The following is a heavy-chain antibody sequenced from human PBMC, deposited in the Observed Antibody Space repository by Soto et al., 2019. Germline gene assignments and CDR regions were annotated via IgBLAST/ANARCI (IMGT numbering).Heavy chain of an antibody. D-gene: IGHD6-13*01. CDR2: FDPEDGET. CDR1: GYTLSELS. V-gene: IGHV1-24*01. CDR3: AKDREGSSWYDGVNPFDI. Sequence: ASVKVSCKVSGYTLSELSMHWVRQAPGKGLEWMGGFDPEDGETIYAQQFQGRVTMTEDTSTDTAYMELSSLRSEDTAVYYCAKDREGSSWYDGVNPFDIWAQGKMVTVSS. J-gene: IGHJ3*02.